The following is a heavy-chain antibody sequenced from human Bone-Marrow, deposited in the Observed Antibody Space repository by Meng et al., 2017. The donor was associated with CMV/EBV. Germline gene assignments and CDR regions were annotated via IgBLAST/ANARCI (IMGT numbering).Heavy chain of an antibody. CDR3: AKLYYYGSGSNY. Sequence: GGSLRLSCAASGFSFSSYGMHWVRRAPGKGLEWLSFIRFDGSHKFYSDSVKGRFTISRDNSNNTVFLQMSSLSVEDTALYYCAKLYYYGSGSNYWGQGTLVTVSS. J-gene: IGHJ4*02. D-gene: IGHD3-10*01. V-gene: IGHV3-30*02. CDR1: GFSFSSYG. CDR2: IRFDGSHK.